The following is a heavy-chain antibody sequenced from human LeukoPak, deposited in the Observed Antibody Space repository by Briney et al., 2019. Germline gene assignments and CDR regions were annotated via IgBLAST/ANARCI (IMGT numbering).Heavy chain of an antibody. D-gene: IGHD3-10*01. J-gene: IGHJ3*02. Sequence: ASVKVSCKASGYTFTGYYMHWVRQAPGQGLEWMGWINPNSGGTNYAQKFQGRVTMTRDTSISTAYMELSRLRSDDTAVYYCARAKMVRGVPDAFDIWGQGTMVTVSS. V-gene: IGHV1-2*02. CDR1: GYTFTGYY. CDR3: ARAKMVRGVPDAFDI. CDR2: INPNSGGT.